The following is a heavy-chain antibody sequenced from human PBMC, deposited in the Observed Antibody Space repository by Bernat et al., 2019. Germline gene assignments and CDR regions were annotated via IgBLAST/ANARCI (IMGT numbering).Heavy chain of an antibody. CDR2: ISYDGSNK. CDR1: GFTFSSYG. J-gene: IGHJ4*02. Sequence: QVQLVESGGGVVQPGRSLRLSCAASGFTFSSYGMHWVRQAPGKGLEWVAVISYDGSNKYYADSVKGRFTISRDNSKNTLYLQMKSLRAEDTAVYYCAKDKDTAMVPYFDYWGQGTLVTVSS. D-gene: IGHD5-18*01. V-gene: IGHV3-30*18. CDR3: AKDKDTAMVPYFDY.